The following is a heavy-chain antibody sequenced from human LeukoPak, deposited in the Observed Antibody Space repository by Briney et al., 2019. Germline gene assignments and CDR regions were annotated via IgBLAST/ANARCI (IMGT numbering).Heavy chain of an antibody. CDR2: ISSSGSTI. D-gene: IGHD4-17*01. CDR1: GFTFSSYE. CDR3: ARDTWTTVTHIFDY. V-gene: IGHV3-48*03. Sequence: GGSLRLSCAASGFTFSSYEMNWVRQAPGKGLEWVSYISSSGSTIYYADSVKGRFTISRDNAKKSVYLQMNSLRAEDTAVCYCARDTWTTVTHIFDYWGQGTLVTVSS. J-gene: IGHJ4*02.